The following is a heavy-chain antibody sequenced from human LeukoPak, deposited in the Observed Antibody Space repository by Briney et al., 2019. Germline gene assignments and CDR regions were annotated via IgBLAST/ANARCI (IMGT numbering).Heavy chain of an antibody. CDR3: AKVLGPVARGYMDV. D-gene: IGHD6-19*01. CDR1: GFTFSSYA. V-gene: IGHV3-23*01. CDR2: ISGSGDRT. Sequence: GGSLRLSCAASGFTFSSYAMSWVRQAPGKGLEWVSSISGSGDRTHYADSVKGRFTISRDNSKNTLYLQMNSLRAEDTAVYYCAKVLGPVARGYMDVWGKGTTVTVSS. J-gene: IGHJ6*03.